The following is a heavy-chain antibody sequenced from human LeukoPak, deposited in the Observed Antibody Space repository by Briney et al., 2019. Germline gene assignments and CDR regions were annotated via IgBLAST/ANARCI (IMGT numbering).Heavy chain of an antibody. J-gene: IGHJ6*02. Sequence: ASVKVSCKASGGTFSSYAINWVRQATGQGLEWMGWMNPNSGNTGYAQKFQGRVTMTRNTSISTAYMELSSLRSEDTAVYYCARGDTFYYYYGMDVWGQGTTVTVSS. CDR3: ARGDTFYYYYGMDV. V-gene: IGHV1-8*02. CDR2: MNPNSGNT. D-gene: IGHD2/OR15-2a*01. CDR1: GGTFSSYA.